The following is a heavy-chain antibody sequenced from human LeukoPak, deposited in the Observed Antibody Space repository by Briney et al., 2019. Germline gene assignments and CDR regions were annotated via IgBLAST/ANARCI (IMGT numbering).Heavy chain of an antibody. CDR2: FDPEDGET. CDR1: GYTLTELS. CDR3: ARVMVRGPTAAGY. V-gene: IGHV1-24*01. J-gene: IGHJ4*02. D-gene: IGHD3-10*01. Sequence: ASVKVSCKASGYTLTELSMHWVRQAPGKGLEWMGGFDPEDGETIYAQKFQGRVTMTRNISISTAYMELSSLRSEDTAVYYCARVMVRGPTAAGYWGQGTLVTVSS.